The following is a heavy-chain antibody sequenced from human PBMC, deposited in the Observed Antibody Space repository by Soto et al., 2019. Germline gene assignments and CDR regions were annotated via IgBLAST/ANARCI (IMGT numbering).Heavy chain of an antibody. D-gene: IGHD4-4*01. J-gene: IGHJ6*02. CDR3: ARPSTVTTLPYYYGMDV. CDR1: GGTFSSYA. Sequence: GASVKVSCKASGGTFSSYAISWMRQAPGQGLEWMGGIIPIFGTANYAQKFQGRVTITADESTSTAYMELSSLRSEDTAVYYCARPSTVTTLPYYYGMDVWGQGTTVTSP. CDR2: IIPIFGTA. V-gene: IGHV1-69*13.